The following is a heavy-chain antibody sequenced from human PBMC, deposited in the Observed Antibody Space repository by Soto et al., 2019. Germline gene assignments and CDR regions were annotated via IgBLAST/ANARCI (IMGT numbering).Heavy chain of an antibody. CDR2: INPGDGST. D-gene: IGHD1-26*01. J-gene: IGHJ4*02. Sequence: SVKVSCKTSGYTFSTYFLHWLRQAPGQRLEWMGIINPGDGSTGYTQKFPGRVTMTRDTSTSTVNMELSSLRSEDTAVYYCARARDSGLYPIFDSWGQGTLVTVSS. CDR3: ARARDSGLYPIFDS. V-gene: IGHV1-46*01. CDR1: GYTFSTYF.